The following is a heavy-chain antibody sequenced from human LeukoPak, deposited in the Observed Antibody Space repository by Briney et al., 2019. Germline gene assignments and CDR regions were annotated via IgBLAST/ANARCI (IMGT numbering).Heavy chain of an antibody. CDR2: INHSGST. J-gene: IGHJ4*02. Sequence: SETLSLTCAVYGGSFSGYYWSWIRQPPGKGLEWIGEINHSGSTNYNPSLESRVTISVDTSKNQFSLELNSVTAADTAVYYCARHATVTSFTFAHWGQGTLVTVSS. CDR3: ARHATVTSFTFAH. D-gene: IGHD4-17*01. V-gene: IGHV4-34*01. CDR1: GGSFSGYY.